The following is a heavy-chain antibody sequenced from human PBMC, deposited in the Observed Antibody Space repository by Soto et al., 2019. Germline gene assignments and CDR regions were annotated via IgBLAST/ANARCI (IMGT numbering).Heavy chain of an antibody. Sequence: QVQLQECGSRLVRPSQTVSLTCSVSGGSVNSGGYSWSWIRQPPGKGLEWIAFISPSGSPAYNPSLKSRVTISVDRSKNQISLELSSVTAADTAVYYCTRGVLAWGPGTRVTVSS. D-gene: IGHD2-8*01. V-gene: IGHV4-30-2*01. CDR1: GGSVNSGGYS. CDR3: TRGVLA. J-gene: IGHJ5*02. CDR2: ISPSGSP.